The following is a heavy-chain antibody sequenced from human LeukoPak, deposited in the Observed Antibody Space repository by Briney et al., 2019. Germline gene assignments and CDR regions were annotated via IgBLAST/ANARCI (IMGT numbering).Heavy chain of an antibody. D-gene: IGHD6-13*01. V-gene: IGHV3-74*01. J-gene: IGHJ4*02. CDR2: ISSDGSDT. Sequence: PGGSLRLSCAASGFTFSRYWMQWVRQAPGKGLVWVSRISSDGSDTSYADSVKGRFTTSRDNAKNTLYLQMNSLGDDDTAVYYCARDWAAAGSEWGQGTLVTVSS. CDR3: ARDWAAAGSE. CDR1: GFTFSRYW.